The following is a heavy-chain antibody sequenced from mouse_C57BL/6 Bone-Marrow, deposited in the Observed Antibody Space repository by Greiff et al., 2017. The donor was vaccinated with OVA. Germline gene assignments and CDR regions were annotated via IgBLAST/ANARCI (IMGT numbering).Heavy chain of an antibody. J-gene: IGHJ3*01. D-gene: IGHD3-2*02. CDR3: ARRAQAAWFAY. Sequence: DVMLVESGGGLVKPGGSLKLSCAASGFTFSSYTMSWVRQTPEKRLEWVATISGGGGNTYYPDSVKGRFTISRDNAKNTLYLQMSSLRSEDTALYYCARRAQAAWFAYWGQGTLVTVSA. CDR2: ISGGGGNT. V-gene: IGHV5-9*01. CDR1: GFTFSSYT.